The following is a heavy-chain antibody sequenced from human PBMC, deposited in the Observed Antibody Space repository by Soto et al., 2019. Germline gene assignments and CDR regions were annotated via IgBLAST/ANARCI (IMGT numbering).Heavy chain of an antibody. CDR1: GFTFSSYE. CDR2: ISSSGSTI. Sequence: LRLSCAASGFTFSSYEMNWVRQAPGKGLEWVSYISSSGSTIYYADSVKGRFTISRDNAKNSLYLQMNSLRAEDTAVYYCASDPYYYDSSGYGHDAFDIWGQGTMVTVSS. CDR3: ASDPYYYDSSGYGHDAFDI. V-gene: IGHV3-48*03. D-gene: IGHD3-22*01. J-gene: IGHJ3*02.